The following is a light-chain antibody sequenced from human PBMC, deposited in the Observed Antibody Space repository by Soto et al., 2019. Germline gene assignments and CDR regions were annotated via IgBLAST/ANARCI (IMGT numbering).Light chain of an antibody. CDR2: DAS. CDR3: QHRSTSIT. J-gene: IGKJ5*01. Sequence: IVLTQSPATLSLWPGETAILSCRASQTVSSYLSWYQHKPGQAPRLLIYDASKRAPGIPARFSGSGSGTDFTLTISSLEPDDFAVYYCQHRSTSITFGQGTRLEIE. V-gene: IGKV3-11*01. CDR1: QTVSSY.